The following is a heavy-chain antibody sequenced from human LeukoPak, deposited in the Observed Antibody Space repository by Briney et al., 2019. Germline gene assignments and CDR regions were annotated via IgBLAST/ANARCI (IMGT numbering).Heavy chain of an antibody. D-gene: IGHD4-23*01. V-gene: IGHV3-30-3*01. CDR3: ARYTVAGRFDY. CDR2: ISYDGSNK. Sequence: GGSLRLSCAASGFTFSSYAMHWVRQAPGKGLEWVAVISYDGSNKYYADSVKGRFTISRDNSKNTLYLQMNSLRAEDTAVYYCARYTVAGRFDYWGQGTLVTVSS. J-gene: IGHJ4*02. CDR1: GFTFSSYA.